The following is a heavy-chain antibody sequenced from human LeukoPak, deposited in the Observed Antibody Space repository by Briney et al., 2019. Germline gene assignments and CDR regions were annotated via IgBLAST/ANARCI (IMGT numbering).Heavy chain of an antibody. Sequence: GASVKVSCKASGYTFTSYDINWVRQATGQGLAGMGWMNPNSGNTGYAQKVQGKVTMTRNSSISTAYMELSSLRSKDTAVYYCARGAHMVRGVIPYGMDVWGQGTTVTVSS. CDR1: GYTFTSYD. J-gene: IGHJ6*02. D-gene: IGHD3-10*01. V-gene: IGHV1-8*01. CDR2: MNPNSGNT. CDR3: ARGAHMVRGVIPYGMDV.